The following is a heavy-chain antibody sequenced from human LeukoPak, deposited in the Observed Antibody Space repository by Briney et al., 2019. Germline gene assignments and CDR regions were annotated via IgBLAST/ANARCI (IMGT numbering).Heavy chain of an antibody. CDR2: ISYDGSKR. CDR3: ARANYGDYLDY. CDR1: GFTFSSYG. Sequence: GGSLRPSCAASGFTFSSYGMHWVRQAPGKGLEWVAVISYDGSKRYYADADSVKGRFTISRDNSKNTLYLQMNSLRAEDTAVYYCARANYGDYLDYWGQGTLVTVSS. V-gene: IGHV3-30*03. J-gene: IGHJ4*02. D-gene: IGHD4-17*01.